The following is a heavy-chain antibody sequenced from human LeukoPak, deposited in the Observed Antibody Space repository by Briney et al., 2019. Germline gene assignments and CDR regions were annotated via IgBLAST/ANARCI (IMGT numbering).Heavy chain of an antibody. CDR1: GFTFSDYY. J-gene: IGHJ4*02. V-gene: IGHV3-11*05. CDR3: ARAKRYSYVDY. Sequence: GGSLRLSCAASGFTFSDYYMSWIRQAPGKGLEWVSYISSSSSYTNYADSVKGRFTISRDNAKNSLYPQMNSLRAEDTAVYYCARAKRYSYVDYWGQGTLVTVSS. D-gene: IGHD5-18*01. CDR2: ISSSSSYT.